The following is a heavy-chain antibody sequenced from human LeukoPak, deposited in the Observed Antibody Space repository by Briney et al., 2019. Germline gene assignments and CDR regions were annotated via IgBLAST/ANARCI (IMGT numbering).Heavy chain of an antibody. V-gene: IGHV3-23*01. CDR2: ISGSGGST. D-gene: IGHD3-9*01. CDR3: AKGYYDILTAYYADY. J-gene: IGHJ4*02. CDR1: GFTFSSYA. Sequence: GGSLRLSCAASGFTFSSYAMSWVRQAPGKGLEWVSAISGSGGSTYYADSVKGRFTISRDNSKNTLYLQMNSLRAEDTAVYYCAKGYYDILTAYYADYWGQGTLVTVSS.